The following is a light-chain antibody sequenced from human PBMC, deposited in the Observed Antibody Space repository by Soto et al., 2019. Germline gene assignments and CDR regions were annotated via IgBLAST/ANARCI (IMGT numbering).Light chain of an antibody. CDR2: DVS. CDR1: SSDVGGYNY. J-gene: IGLJ2*01. CDR3: SSYTSSSTLV. Sequence: QSALTQPASVSGSPGQSITISCTGTSSDVGGYNYVSWYQHHPDKVPKLMIYDVSNRPSGVSNRFSGSKSGNTASLTISGLQAEDEADYYCSSYTSSSTLVFGGGTKLTVL. V-gene: IGLV2-14*03.